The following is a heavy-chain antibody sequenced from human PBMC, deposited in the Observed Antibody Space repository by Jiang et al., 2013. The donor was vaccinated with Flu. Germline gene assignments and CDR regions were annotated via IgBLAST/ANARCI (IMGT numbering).Heavy chain of an antibody. CDR2: IYYSGGT. CDR1: GGSISGYY. V-gene: IGHV4-59*01. Sequence: GPGLVKPSETLSLTCTVSGGSISGYYWTWIRQPPGKGLEWIGHIYYSGGTNYNPSLKSRVTISVDASKNQFFLELNSVTAADTAVYYCARDISGWSYWGQGTLVTVSS. D-gene: IGHD6-19*01. CDR3: ARDISGWSY. J-gene: IGHJ4*02.